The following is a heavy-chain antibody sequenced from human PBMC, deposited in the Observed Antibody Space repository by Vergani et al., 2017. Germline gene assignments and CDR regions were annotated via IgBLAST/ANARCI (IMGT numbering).Heavy chain of an antibody. D-gene: IGHD3-9*01. J-gene: IGHJ5*02. CDR1: GFTFTSSA. CDR3: AAQAPHYDILTGYYRWFDP. Sequence: QMQLVQSGPEVKKPGTSVKVSCKASGFTFTSSAMQWVRQARGQRLEWIGWIVVGSGNTNYAQEFQERVTITRDMSTSTAYMELSSLRSEDTAVYYCAAQAPHYDILTGYYRWFDPWGQGTLVTVSS. V-gene: IGHV1-58*02. CDR2: IVVGSGNT.